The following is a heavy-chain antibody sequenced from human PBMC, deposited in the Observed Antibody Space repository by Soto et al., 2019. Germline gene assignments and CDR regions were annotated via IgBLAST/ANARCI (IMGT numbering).Heavy chain of an antibody. CDR2: IYYSGST. CDR3: ARAMVVTQNWFDP. D-gene: IGHD2-21*02. CDR1: GGSIRSYY. V-gene: IGHV4-59*08. Sequence: SETLSLTCAVSGGSIRSYYWSWIRQPPGKGLEWIGYIYYSGSTYYNPSLKSRVTISVDTSKNQFSLKLSSVTAADTAVYYCARAMVVTQNWFDPWGQGTLVTVSS. J-gene: IGHJ5*02.